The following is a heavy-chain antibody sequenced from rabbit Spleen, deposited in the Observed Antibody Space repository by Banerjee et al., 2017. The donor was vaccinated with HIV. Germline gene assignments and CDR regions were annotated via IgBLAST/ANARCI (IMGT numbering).Heavy chain of an antibody. CDR2: IYTSSGRT. V-gene: IGHV1S43*01. CDR1: GIDFSSYYY. D-gene: IGHD1-1*01. J-gene: IGHJ3*01. CDR3: ARAWSSSGYSDLARFDL. Sequence: QQQLEESGGGLVKPGGTLTLTCKASGIDFSSYYYMCWVRQAPGKGLELIACIYTSSGRTWYGSWVNGLFTLSRSSSLKTVDLKMTSLTDADTSTYFCARAWSSSGYSDLARFDLWGQGTLVTVS.